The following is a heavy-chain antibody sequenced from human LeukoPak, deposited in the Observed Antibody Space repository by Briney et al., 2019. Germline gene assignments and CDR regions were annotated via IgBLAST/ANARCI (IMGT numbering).Heavy chain of an antibody. J-gene: IGHJ6*02. CDR3: ARLATGSSGWYPGPHYYYGMDV. CDR2: IYYSGST. V-gene: IGHV4-59*08. CDR1: GGSISSYY. D-gene: IGHD6-19*01. Sequence: SETLSLTCTVSGGSISSYYWSWIRQPPGKGLEWIGYIYYSGSTNYNPSLKSRVTISVDTSKNQFSLKLSSVTAADTAVYYCARLATGSSGWYPGPHYYYGMDVWGQGTTVTVSS.